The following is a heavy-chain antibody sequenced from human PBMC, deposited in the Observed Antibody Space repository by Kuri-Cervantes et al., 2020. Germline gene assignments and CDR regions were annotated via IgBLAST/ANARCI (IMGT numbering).Heavy chain of an antibody. CDR3: AREITMVRGGLDY. J-gene: IGHJ4*02. CDR2: IYYSGST. Sequence: SETLSLTCTVSGGSISSYYWSWNRQPPGKGLEWIGYIYYSGSTNYNPSLKSRVTISVDTSKNQFSLKLSSVTAADTAVYYCAREITMVRGGLDYWGQGTLVTVSS. D-gene: IGHD3-10*01. V-gene: IGHV4-59*12. CDR1: GGSISSYY.